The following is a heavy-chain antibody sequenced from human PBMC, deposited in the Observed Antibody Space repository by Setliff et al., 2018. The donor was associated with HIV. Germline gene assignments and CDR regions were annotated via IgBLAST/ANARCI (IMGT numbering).Heavy chain of an antibody. CDR1: GGSMNTFH. CDR2: IYTSGNT. D-gene: IGHD3-10*01. J-gene: IGHJ4*02. V-gene: IGHV4-4*07. CDR3: AGHFYYSGSGIWAGLDS. Sequence: SETLSLTCTVSGGSMNTFHWTWIRQPAGQGLEWIGRIYTSGNTNYNPSLKSRVTMSVDTSKGQFSLKLTSVTAADTAVYYCAGHFYYSGSGIWAGLDSWGQGTLVTVSS.